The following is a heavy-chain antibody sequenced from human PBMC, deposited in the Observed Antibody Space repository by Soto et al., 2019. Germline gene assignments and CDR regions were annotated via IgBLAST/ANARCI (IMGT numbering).Heavy chain of an antibody. CDR3: ATDFHTNMALMDV. D-gene: IGHD3-10*01. CDR1: GFTFDDYA. J-gene: IGHJ6*03. Sequence: EVQLVESVGDLVQPGGSLRLSCAASGFTFDDYAMHWVRQVPWKGLAWVSGINWDSDTIAYAASVRGRFTISRDNAKNSLYLQMNSLRPEDTALYYCATDFHTNMALMDVWGKGTTVTVSS. V-gene: IGHV3-9*01. CDR2: INWDSDTI.